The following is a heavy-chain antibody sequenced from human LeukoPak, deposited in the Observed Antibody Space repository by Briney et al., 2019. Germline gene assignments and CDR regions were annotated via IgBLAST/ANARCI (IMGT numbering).Heavy chain of an antibody. CDR3: ARHQYQLLPGGDYYYYYMDV. V-gene: IGHV5-51*01. CDR2: IYPGDSDT. Sequence: GESLKISCKGSEFNFTNYWIGWVRQMPGKGLEWMGIIYPGDSDTRYSPSFQGQVTISADKSISTAYLQWSSLKASDTAMYYCARHQYQLLPGGDYYYYYMDVWGKGTTVTVSS. J-gene: IGHJ6*03. D-gene: IGHD2-2*01. CDR1: EFNFTNYW.